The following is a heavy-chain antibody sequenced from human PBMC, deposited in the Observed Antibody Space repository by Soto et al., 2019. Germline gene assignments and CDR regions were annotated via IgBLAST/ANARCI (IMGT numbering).Heavy chain of an antibody. CDR3: ARGSNVLRFLEWYRDYYGMDV. J-gene: IGHJ6*02. D-gene: IGHD3-3*01. Sequence: ASVKVSCKAAGYAFTSYYIQLGRQAPRQGLEWMGIINPSGGSTNYAQKFQGRVTMTTDTSTSTAYMELRSLRSDDTAVYYCARGSNVLRFLEWYRDYYGMDVWGQGTTVTV. CDR2: INPSGGST. CDR1: GYAFTSYY. V-gene: IGHV1-46*01.